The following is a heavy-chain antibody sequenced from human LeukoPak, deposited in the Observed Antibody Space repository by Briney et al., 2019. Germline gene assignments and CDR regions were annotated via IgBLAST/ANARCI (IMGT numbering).Heavy chain of an antibody. CDR1: GGSFSGYY. CDR3: ASGPLYYDFWSGYYYY. J-gene: IGHJ4*02. D-gene: IGHD3-3*01. Sequence: SETLSLTCAVYGGSFSGYYWSWIRQPPGKGLEWIGSIYYSGSTYYNPSLKSRVTISVDTSKNQFSLKLSSVTAADTAVYYCASGPLYYDFWSGYYYYWGQGTLVTVSS. V-gene: IGHV4-34*01. CDR2: IYYSGST.